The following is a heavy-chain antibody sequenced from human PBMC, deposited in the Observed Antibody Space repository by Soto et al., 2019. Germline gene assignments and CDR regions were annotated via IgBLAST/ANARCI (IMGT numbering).Heavy chain of an antibody. Sequence: SGGSLRLSCAASGFTFSSYWMSWVRQAPGKGLEWVANIKQDGSEKYYVDSVKGRFTISRDNAKNSLYLQMNSLRAEETAVYYCESARGSSSPIDHWGQGTLVTVSS. CDR2: IKQDGSEK. D-gene: IGHD6-6*01. J-gene: IGHJ4*02. V-gene: IGHV3-7*03. CDR1: GFTFSSYW. CDR3: ESARGSSSPIDH.